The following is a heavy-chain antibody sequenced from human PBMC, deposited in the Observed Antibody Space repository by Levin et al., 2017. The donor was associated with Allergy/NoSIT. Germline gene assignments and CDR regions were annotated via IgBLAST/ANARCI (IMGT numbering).Heavy chain of an antibody. Sequence: GGSLRLSCKASGYSFSSYWIGWVRQMPGNGLEWMALIFPGDSDTRYSPSFEGQVTISADKSISTAYLQWSSLKASDTAMYYCARRTKQLGDYWGQGTLVTVSS. J-gene: IGHJ4*02. CDR3: ARRTKQLGDY. V-gene: IGHV5-51*01. CDR1: GYSFSSYW. CDR2: IFPGDSDT. D-gene: IGHD1-1*01.